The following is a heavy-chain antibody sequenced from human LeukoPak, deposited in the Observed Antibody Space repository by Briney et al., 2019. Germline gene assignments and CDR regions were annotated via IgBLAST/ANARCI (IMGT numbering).Heavy chain of an antibody. CDR2: ISSSSSYI. V-gene: IGHV3-21*01. D-gene: IGHD2-15*01. CDR3: AREGGGRDAFDI. J-gene: IGHJ3*02. Sequence: GGSLRLSCAASGFTFSSYSMNWVRQAPGKGLEWVSSISSSSSYIYYADSVKGRFTISRDNAKNSLYLQMNSLRAEDTAVYYCAREGGGRDAFDIWGQGTMVTVSS. CDR1: GFTFSSYS.